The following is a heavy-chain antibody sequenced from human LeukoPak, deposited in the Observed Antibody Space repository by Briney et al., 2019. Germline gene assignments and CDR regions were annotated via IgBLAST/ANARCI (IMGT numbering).Heavy chain of an antibody. V-gene: IGHV4-31*03. CDR3: ARARRLPVAMRVGAFDI. Sequence: SETLSLTCTVSGGSISSGDYYWSWIRQHPGKGLEGIGYIYYSGSTYYNPSLKSRVTISVDTSKNQFSLKLSSVTAADTAVYYCARARRLPVAMRVGAFDIWGQGTMVTVSS. CDR2: IYYSGST. CDR1: GGSISSGDYY. D-gene: IGHD2-2*01. J-gene: IGHJ3*02.